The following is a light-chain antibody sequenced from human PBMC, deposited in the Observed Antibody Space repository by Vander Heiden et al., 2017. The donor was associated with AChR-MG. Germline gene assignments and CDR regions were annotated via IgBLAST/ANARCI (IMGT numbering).Light chain of an antibody. CDR1: SSDVGTYNY. CDR3: SSYTPTSTLG. J-gene: IGLJ3*02. CDR2: DVS. Sequence: QSALTQPASVSGSPGQSITISCTGTSSDVGTYNYVSWYQQHPGKAPKLMMYDVSNRPSGVSNRFSGSKSGNTASLTISGLQAEDVADYFCSSYTPTSTLGLGGGTKLTVL. V-gene: IGLV2-14*03.